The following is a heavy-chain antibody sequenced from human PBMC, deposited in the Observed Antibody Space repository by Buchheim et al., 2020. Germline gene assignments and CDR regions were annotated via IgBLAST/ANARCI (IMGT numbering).Heavy chain of an antibody. CDR3: AKVVDRGIVVVKYYFDY. CDR2: ISGSGGST. Sequence: EVQLLESGGGLVQPGGSLRLSCAASGFTFSSYAMSWVRQAPGKGLEWVSAISGSGGSTYYAASVKGRFTISRDNSKNTLSLQMNSLRAEDTAVYYCAKVVDRGIVVVKYYFDYWGQGTL. CDR1: GFTFSSYA. V-gene: IGHV3-23*01. D-gene: IGHD3-22*01. J-gene: IGHJ4*02.